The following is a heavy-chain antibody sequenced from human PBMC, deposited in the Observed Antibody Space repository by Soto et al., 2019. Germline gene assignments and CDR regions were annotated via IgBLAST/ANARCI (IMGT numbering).Heavy chain of an antibody. CDR1: GGTFSSYA. CDR3: ASGADSGVGGLYYFDY. J-gene: IGHJ4*02. V-gene: IGHV1-69*13. D-gene: IGHD4-17*01. CDR2: IIPIFGTA. Sequence: ASVKVSCKASGGTFSSYAISWVRQAPGQGLEWMGGIIPIFGTANYAQKFQGRVTMTADESTSTAYMELSSLRSEDTAVYYCASGADSGVGGLYYFDYWGQGTLVTVSS.